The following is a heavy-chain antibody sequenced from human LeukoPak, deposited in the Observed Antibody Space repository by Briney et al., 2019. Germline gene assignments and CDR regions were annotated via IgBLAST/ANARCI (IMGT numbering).Heavy chain of an antibody. J-gene: IGHJ5*02. CDR1: GGSITSNSYY. D-gene: IGHD3-10*01. V-gene: IGHV4-39*07. CDR3: ARDRALVDYYGSGKPYNWFGP. CDR2: IYYSGST. Sequence: SETLSLTCTVSGGSITSNSYYWGWIRQPPGKGLEWIGSIYYSGSTYYNPSLKSRVTISVDTSKNQFSLKLSSVTAADTAVYYCARDRALVDYYGSGKPYNWFGPWGQGNLVTVPS.